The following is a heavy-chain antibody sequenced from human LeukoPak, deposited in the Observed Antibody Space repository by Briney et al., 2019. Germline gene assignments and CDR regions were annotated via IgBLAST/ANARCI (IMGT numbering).Heavy chain of an antibody. D-gene: IGHD3-10*01. V-gene: IGHV1-18*04. CDR3: ARGMYYYGSGSFFDY. CDR1: GYTFTSYF. J-gene: IGHJ4*02. CDR2: ISAYNGNT. Sequence: GASVKVSCKASGYTFTSYFMHWVRQAPGQGLEWMGWISAYNGNTNYAQKLQGRVTMTTDTSTSTAYMELRSLRSDDTAVYYCARGMYYYGSGSFFDYWGQGTLVTVSS.